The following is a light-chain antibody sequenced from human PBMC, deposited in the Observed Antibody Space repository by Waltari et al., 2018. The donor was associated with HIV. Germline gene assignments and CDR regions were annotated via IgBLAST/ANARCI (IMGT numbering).Light chain of an antibody. CDR2: GAS. CDR1: QSVSTIY. J-gene: IGKJ3*01. Sequence: IVLTLSPGTLSLSPGERATLSCRASQSVSTIYLAWYQQKPGQDPRLLIYGASSRATGIPDRFSGSGSGTDFTLTISRLEPEDFAVYYCQQYGSSPPFTVGPGTKVDIK. V-gene: IGKV3-20*01. CDR3: QQYGSSPPFT.